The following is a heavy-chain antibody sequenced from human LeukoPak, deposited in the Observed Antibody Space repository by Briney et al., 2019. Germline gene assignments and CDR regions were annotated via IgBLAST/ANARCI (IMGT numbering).Heavy chain of an antibody. CDR3: ARATHSKRGYYYYGMDV. Sequence: SETLSLTCTVSGGSISSYYWSWIRQPPGKGLEWIGYIYYSGSTNYNPSLKSRVTIPVDTSKNQFSLKLSSVTAADTAVYYCARATHSKRGYYYYGMDVWGQGTTVTVSS. V-gene: IGHV4-59*01. CDR2: IYYSGST. CDR1: GGSISSYY. J-gene: IGHJ6*02. D-gene: IGHD4-11*01.